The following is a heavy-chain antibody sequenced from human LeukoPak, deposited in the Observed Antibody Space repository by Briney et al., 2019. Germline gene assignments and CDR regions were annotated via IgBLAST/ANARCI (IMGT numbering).Heavy chain of an antibody. V-gene: IGHV1-18*01. J-gene: IGHJ6*02. CDR3: ARDRGRYFDWFSPSDYYYYGMDV. D-gene: IGHD3-9*01. Sequence: ASVKVSCKASGYTFTSYGISWVRQAPGQGLEWMGWISAYNGNTNYAQKLQGRVTMTTDTSTSTAYMELRSLRSDDTAVYYCARDRGRYFDWFSPSDYYYYGMDVWGQGTTVTVSS. CDR2: ISAYNGNT. CDR1: GYTFTSYG.